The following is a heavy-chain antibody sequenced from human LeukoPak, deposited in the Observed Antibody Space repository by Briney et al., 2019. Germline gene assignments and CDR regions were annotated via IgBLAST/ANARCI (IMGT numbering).Heavy chain of an antibody. J-gene: IGHJ6*03. Sequence: ASVKVSCKASGYTFTGYYMHWVRQAPGQGLEWMGWINPNSGGTNYAQKFQGKVTMTRDTSISTAYMELSRLRSDDTAVYYCARGGVDIVVVVADRTYYYYYMDVWGKGTTVTVSS. CDR2: INPNSGGT. D-gene: IGHD2-15*01. CDR1: GYTFTGYY. V-gene: IGHV1-2*02. CDR3: ARGGVDIVVVVADRTYYYYYMDV.